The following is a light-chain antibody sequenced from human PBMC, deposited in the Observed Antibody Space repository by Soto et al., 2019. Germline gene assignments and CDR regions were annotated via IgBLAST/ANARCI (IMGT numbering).Light chain of an antibody. V-gene: IGLV3-21*04. CDR3: QVWDISGDHVV. J-gene: IGLJ2*01. CDR1: NIEKKS. Sequence: SYELTQPPSLSVAPGQTARITCGGDNIEKKSVQWYQQRPGQAPVLAIYYDADRPSGIPERFSGTNSGDTATLIISGVEAGDEADYYCQVWDISGDHVVFGGGTQLTVL. CDR2: YDA.